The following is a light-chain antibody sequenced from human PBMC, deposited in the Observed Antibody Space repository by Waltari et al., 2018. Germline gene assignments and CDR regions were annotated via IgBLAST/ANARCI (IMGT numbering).Light chain of an antibody. CDR1: QSVLYSSNNKNY. CDR3: QQYYSTPRT. Sequence: DIVMTQSPAYLAVSLGERATINCKSSQSVLYSSNNKNYLSWYQQKPGQPPKLLIYWASTRESGVPDRFSGSGSGTDFTLTISSLQAEDVAVYYCQQYYSTPRTFGQGTKLEIK. V-gene: IGKV4-1*01. CDR2: WAS. J-gene: IGKJ2*01.